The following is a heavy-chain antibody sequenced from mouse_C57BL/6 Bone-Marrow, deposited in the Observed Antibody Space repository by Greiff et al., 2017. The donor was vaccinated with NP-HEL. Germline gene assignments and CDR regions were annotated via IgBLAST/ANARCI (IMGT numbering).Heavy chain of an antibody. CDR3: ARGEGNVLPLYAMDY. Sequence: QVQLQQPGTELVKPGASVKLSCKASGYTFTSYWMHWVKQRPGQGLEWIGNINPSNGGTNYNEKFKSKATLTVDKSSSTAYMQLSSLTSEDSAVYYCARGEGNVLPLYAMDYWGQGTSVTVSS. V-gene: IGHV1-53*01. CDR1: GYTFTSYW. J-gene: IGHJ4*01. D-gene: IGHD1-1*01. CDR2: INPSNGGT.